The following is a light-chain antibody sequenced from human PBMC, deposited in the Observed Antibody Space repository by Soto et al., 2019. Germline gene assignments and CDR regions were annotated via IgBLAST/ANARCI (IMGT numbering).Light chain of an antibody. J-gene: IGLJ1*01. CDR2: EGS. CDR3: CSYAGSRYV. V-gene: IGLV2-23*01. CDR1: SSDVGSYNL. Sequence: LTQPASVSGSPGQSITISCTGTSSDVGSYNLVSWYQQHPGKAPKLMIYEGSKRPSGVSNRFSGSKSGNTASLTISGLQAEDEADYYCCSYAGSRYVFGTGTKVTVL.